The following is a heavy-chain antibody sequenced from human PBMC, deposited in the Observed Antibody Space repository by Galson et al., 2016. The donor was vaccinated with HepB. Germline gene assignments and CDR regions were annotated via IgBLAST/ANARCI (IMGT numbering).Heavy chain of an antibody. CDR1: GFIFSSYA. CDR2: IWYDGSLK. Sequence: SLRLSCAASGFIFSSYAMHWVRQAPGKGLEWVAVIWYDGSLKYYADSVKGRFTISRDSSKNTLYLQMNSLRAEDTAVYYCARDYRSIPPAYYFDYWGQGTLVTVSS. V-gene: IGHV3-33*01. D-gene: IGHD1-14*01. J-gene: IGHJ4*02. CDR3: ARDYRSIPPAYYFDY.